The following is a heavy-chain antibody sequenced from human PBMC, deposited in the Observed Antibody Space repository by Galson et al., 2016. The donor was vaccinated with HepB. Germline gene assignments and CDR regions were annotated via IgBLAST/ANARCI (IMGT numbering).Heavy chain of an antibody. Sequence: SLRLSCAASGFTFTNYVMNWVRQAPGSGPECVSSITPSGTETYYADSVKGRFTISRDDSNNTLYLHMNSLRAEDTALYYCARSLRLPTGNRYEQLDYWGQGTLLTVSS. CDR3: ARSLRLPTGNRYEQLDY. CDR1: GFTFTNYV. J-gene: IGHJ4*02. D-gene: IGHD3-16*01. CDR2: ITPSGTET. V-gene: IGHV3-21*04.